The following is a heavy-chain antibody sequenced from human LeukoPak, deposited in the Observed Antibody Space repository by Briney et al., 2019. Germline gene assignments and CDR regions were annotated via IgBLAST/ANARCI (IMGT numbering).Heavy chain of an antibody. CDR1: GYTFTGYY. J-gene: IGHJ1*01. CDR2: INPNSGGT. CDR3: AGCSSTSCFEYFQH. Sequence: ASVTVSCKASGYTFTGYYTHWVRQAPGQGLEWMGWINPNSGGTNYAQKFQGRVTMTRDTSISTAYMELSRLRSDDTAVYYCAGCSSTSCFEYFQHWGQGTLVTVSS. D-gene: IGHD2-2*01. V-gene: IGHV1-2*02.